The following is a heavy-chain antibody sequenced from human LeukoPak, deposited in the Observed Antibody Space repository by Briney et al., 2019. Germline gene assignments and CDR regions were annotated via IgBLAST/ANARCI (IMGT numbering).Heavy chain of an antibody. Sequence: ASVKVSCKASGYTFTSYGISWVRQAPGQGLEWMGWISAYNGNTNYAQKLQGRVTMTTDTSTSTAYMELRSLRSDDTAVYYCARGRILWFGKLFPFDYWGQGTLVTVSS. D-gene: IGHD3-10*01. J-gene: IGHJ4*02. CDR2: ISAYNGNT. CDR1: GYTFTSYG. V-gene: IGHV1-18*04. CDR3: ARGRILWFGKLFPFDY.